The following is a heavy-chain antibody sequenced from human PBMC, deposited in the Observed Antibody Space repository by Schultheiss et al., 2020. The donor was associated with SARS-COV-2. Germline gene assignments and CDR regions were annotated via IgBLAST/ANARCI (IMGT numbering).Heavy chain of an antibody. CDR3: TYDFWSGYTSYYYYGMDV. J-gene: IGHJ6*02. CDR1: GFTFSGSA. V-gene: IGHV3-73*01. CDR2: IRSKANSYAK. Sequence: GGSLRLSCAASGFTFSGSAMHWVRQASGKGLEWVGRIRSKANSYAKAYAASVKGRFTISRDDSKNTAYLQMNSLKTEDTAVYYCTYDFWSGYTSYYYYGMDVWGQGTTVTVSS. D-gene: IGHD3-3*01.